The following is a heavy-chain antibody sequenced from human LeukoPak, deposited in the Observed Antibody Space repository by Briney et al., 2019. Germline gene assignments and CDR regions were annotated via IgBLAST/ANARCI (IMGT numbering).Heavy chain of an antibody. J-gene: IGHJ6*02. D-gene: IGHD2-2*01. CDR3: ARVVAAAPVHYGMDV. Sequence: GASVKVSCRASGYTFNIYGVSWVQQAPGQGLEWMGWISPYNGNPNYAQKLQGRVTMTTETSTSTAYLELRSLTSDDTAVYYCARVVAAAPVHYGMDVWGQGTTVTVSS. CDR2: ISPYNGNP. CDR1: GYTFNIYG. V-gene: IGHV1-18*01.